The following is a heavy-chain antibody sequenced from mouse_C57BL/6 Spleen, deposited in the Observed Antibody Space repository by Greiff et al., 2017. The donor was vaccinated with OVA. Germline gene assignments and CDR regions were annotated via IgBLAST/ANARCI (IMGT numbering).Heavy chain of an antibody. V-gene: IGHV1-78*01. Sequence: VQLQQSDAELVKPGASVKISCKVSGYTFTDHTIHWMKQRPEQGLEWIGYIYPRDGSTKYNEKFKGKATLTADKSSSTAYMQLNSLTSEDSAVYFCASHYGSSYRCFDGWGTGTTVTVSA. CDR2: IYPRDGST. CDR3: ASHYGSSYRCFDG. CDR1: GYTFTDHT. D-gene: IGHD1-1*01. J-gene: IGHJ1*03.